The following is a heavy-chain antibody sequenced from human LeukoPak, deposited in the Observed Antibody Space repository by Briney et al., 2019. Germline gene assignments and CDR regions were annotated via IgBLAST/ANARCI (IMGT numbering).Heavy chain of an antibody. Sequence: GASLQISCKASESSFTSYWIAWVRQLPGKGLEWMGSIYPGDSETRYSPSFQGQVTISADKSITTAYLQWSSLKASDTAMFYCARAFSNTWPFFDYWGQGTLVIVSS. V-gene: IGHV5-51*01. CDR1: ESSFTSYW. CDR2: IYPGDSET. CDR3: ARAFSNTWPFFDY. J-gene: IGHJ4*02. D-gene: IGHD6-13*01.